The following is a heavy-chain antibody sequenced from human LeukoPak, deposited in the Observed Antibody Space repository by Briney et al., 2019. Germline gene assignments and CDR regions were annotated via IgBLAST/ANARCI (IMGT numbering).Heavy chain of an antibody. CDR3: ARAARFLDSTGAHAFDL. CDR2: IGIGGDT. J-gene: IGHJ3*01. D-gene: IGHD3-22*01. CDR1: GFSFSSYD. Sequence: SGGSLRLSCAASGFSFSSYDMHWVRHGTGKGLEWASGIGIGGDTHYPGSVKGRFTISREDAENSLYLQMNSLRVGDTAVYYCARAARFLDSTGAHAFDLWGQGTMVTVSS. V-gene: IGHV3-13*01.